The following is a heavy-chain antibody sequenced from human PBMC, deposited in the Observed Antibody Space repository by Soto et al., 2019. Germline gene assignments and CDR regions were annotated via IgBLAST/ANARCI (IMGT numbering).Heavy chain of an antibody. CDR2: IYYSGST. CDR3: ARHMTTVTTFAY. Sequence: SETLSLTCTVSGGSISSYYWSWIRQPPGKGLEWIGYIYYSGSTNYNPSLKSRVTISVDTSKNQFSLKLSSVTAADTAVYYCARHMTTVTTFAYWGQRTPDTVSS. CDR1: GGSISSYY. J-gene: IGHJ4*02. D-gene: IGHD4-17*01. V-gene: IGHV4-59*08.